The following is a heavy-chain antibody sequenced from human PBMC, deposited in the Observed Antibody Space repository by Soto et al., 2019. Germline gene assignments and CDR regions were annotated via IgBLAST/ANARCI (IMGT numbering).Heavy chain of an antibody. D-gene: IGHD4-4*01. J-gene: IGHJ4*02. CDR3: AKNPAVYSYYAFYFDS. CDR2: ISYDGSNI. V-gene: IGHV3-30*18. CDR1: GFSFSSYA. Sequence: GGSLRLSCAASGFSFSSYAMHWVRQAPGKGMEWVALISYDGSNIYYAESVKGRFTVSRDNSKNTMYLQMNSLRPEDTAMYYCAKNPAVYSYYAFYFDSWGLGNLVTVSS.